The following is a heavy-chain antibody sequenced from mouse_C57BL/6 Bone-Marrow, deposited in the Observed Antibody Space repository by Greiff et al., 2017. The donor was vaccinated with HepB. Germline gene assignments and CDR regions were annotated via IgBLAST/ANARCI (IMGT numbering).Heavy chain of an antibody. CDR3: ARHSSSGYDY. V-gene: IGHV5-15*01. D-gene: IGHD3-2*02. CDR2: ISNLAYSI. J-gene: IGHJ2*01. CDR1: GFTFSDYG. Sequence: EVKLMESGGGLVQPGGSLKLSCAASGFTFSDYGMAWVRQAPRKGPEWVAFISNLAYSIYYADTVTGRFTISRENAKNTLYLEMSSLRSEDTAMYYCARHSSSGYDYWGQGTTLTVSS.